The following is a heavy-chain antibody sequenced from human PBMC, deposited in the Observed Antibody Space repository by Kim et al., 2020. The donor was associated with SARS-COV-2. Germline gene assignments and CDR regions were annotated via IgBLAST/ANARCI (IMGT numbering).Heavy chain of an antibody. CDR1: GGSISSGSYY. CDR2: IYTSGST. J-gene: IGHJ6*02. V-gene: IGHV4-61*02. Sequence: SETLSLTCTVSGGSISSGSYYWSWIRQPAGKGLEWIGRIYTSGSTNYNPSLKSRVTISVDTSKNQFSLKLSSVTAADTAVYYCARAPETYYYGMDVWGQGTTVTVSS. CDR3: ARAPETYYYGMDV.